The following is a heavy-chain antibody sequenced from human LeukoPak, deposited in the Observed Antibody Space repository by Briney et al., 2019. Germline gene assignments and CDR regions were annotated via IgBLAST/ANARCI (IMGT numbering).Heavy chain of an antibody. D-gene: IGHD6-6*01. J-gene: IGHJ2*01. CDR1: GGSISSGGYY. CDR2: IYHTGSF. Sequence: PSETLSLTCTVSGGSISSGGYYWSWIRQHPGKGLEWIGYIYHTGSFHYNPSLKSRVTISVDTSKNQFSLSLRSVTAADTAVYYCARHTTSSGRYFDLWGRGTLVTVSS. V-gene: IGHV4-31*03. CDR3: ARHTTSSGRYFDL.